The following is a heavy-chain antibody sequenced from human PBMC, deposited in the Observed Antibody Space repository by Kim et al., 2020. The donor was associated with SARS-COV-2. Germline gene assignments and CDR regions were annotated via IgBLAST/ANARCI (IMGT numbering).Heavy chain of an antibody. CDR3: AREGSGSYNWLDP. CDR1: GYTFDTFS. D-gene: IGHD3-10*01. CDR2: INGGNGNT. V-gene: IGHV1-3*01. Sequence: ASVKVSCKASGYTFDTFSLYWVRQAPGQRFEGMGWINGGNGNTRYSQNFQGRLTITRDTSATTAYMELSSLTSKDTAVYFCAREGSGSYNWLDPWGQGTLVTVSS. J-gene: IGHJ5*02.